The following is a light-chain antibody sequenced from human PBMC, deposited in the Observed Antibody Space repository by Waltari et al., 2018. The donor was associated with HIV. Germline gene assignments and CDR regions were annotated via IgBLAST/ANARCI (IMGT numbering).Light chain of an antibody. V-gene: IGKV3-11*01. CDR2: DVS. Sequence: EIVLTQSPATLSLSPGERATLSCRASQSVNTYLGWYQQKPDQPPRLLIYDVSKRASGIPARFSGSGSGTDFTLTISSLEPEDFAVYYCQHRNHWPPEYTFGQGTKLEIK. CDR1: QSVNTY. CDR3: QHRNHWPPEYT. J-gene: IGKJ2*01.